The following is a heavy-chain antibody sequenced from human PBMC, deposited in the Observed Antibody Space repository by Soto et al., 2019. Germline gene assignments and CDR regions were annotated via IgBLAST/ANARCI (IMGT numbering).Heavy chain of an antibody. CDR3: ARDYYDSSGYREFDY. V-gene: IGHV3-21*01. D-gene: IGHD3-22*01. Sequence: EVQLVESGGGLVKPGGSLRLSCAASGFTFSSYSMNWVRQAPGKGLEWVSSISSSSSYIYYAASVKGRFTISRDNAKNSLYLQMNSLRAEDTAVYYCARDYYDSSGYREFDYWGQGTLVTVSS. CDR1: GFTFSSYS. J-gene: IGHJ4*02. CDR2: ISSSSSYI.